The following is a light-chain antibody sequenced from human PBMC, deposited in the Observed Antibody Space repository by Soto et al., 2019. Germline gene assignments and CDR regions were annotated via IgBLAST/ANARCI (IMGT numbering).Light chain of an antibody. CDR3: QQSYTILWT. CDR2: AAS. CDR1: QSISSY. Sequence: DIQMTQSPSTLSASVGDRVTITCRASQSISSYLNWYQQKPGKAPKLLIYAASTLQSGVPSRFSGSGSGTEFTLTISSLQVEDFATYYCQQSYTILWTFGQGTKVDIK. J-gene: IGKJ1*01. V-gene: IGKV1-39*01.